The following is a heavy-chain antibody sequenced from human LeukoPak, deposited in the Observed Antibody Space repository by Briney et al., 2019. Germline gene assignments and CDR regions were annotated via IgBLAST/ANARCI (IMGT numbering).Heavy chain of an antibody. J-gene: IGHJ4*02. CDR1: GFTFSSYW. CDR3: ARDNYDYVWGSYLPN. D-gene: IGHD3-16*02. CDR2: IEQDGSEK. V-gene: IGHV3-7*01. Sequence: GGSLRLSCAASGFTFSSYWMCWVRQAPGKGLEWVANIEQDGSEKYYVDSVKGRFTISRDNAKNSLYLQMNSLRAEDTAVYYCARDNYDYVWGSYLPNWGQGTLVTVSS.